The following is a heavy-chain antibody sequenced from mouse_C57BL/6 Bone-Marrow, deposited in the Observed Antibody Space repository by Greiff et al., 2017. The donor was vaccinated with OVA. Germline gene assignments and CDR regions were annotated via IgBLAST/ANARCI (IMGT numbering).Heavy chain of an antibody. CDR2: ISSGGSYT. CDR3: ARHVDGYYVGWYFDV. V-gene: IGHV5-6*01. CDR1: GFTFSSYG. J-gene: IGHJ1*03. D-gene: IGHD2-3*01. Sequence: EVQGVESGGDLVKPGGSLKLSCAASGFTFSSYGMSWVRQTPDKRLEWVATISSGGSYTYYPDSVKGRFTISRDNAKNTLYLQMSSLKSEDTAMYYCARHVDGYYVGWYFDVWGTGTTVTVSS.